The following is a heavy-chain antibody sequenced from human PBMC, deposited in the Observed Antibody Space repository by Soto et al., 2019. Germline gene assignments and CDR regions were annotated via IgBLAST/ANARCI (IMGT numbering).Heavy chain of an antibody. V-gene: IGHV3-23*01. CDR2: ISGSGTST. CDR3: AKGAEPGQDGKYYFDY. J-gene: IGHJ4*02. CDR1: GFTFNTYA. Sequence: EVQLLGSGGGLVQPGGSLRLSCVASGFTFNTYAMSWVRQAPGKGLEWVSAISGSGTSTYYADSVKGRFTISRDNSKNTLYLQMNSLRAEDTAVYYCAKGAEPGQDGKYYFDYWGQGTLVTVSS.